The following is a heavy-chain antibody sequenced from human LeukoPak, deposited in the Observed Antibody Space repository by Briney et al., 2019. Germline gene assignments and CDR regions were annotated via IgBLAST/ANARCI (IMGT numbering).Heavy chain of an antibody. J-gene: IGHJ6*02. D-gene: IGHD1-26*01. CDR2: IYDSGST. V-gene: IGHV4-39*01. Sequence: SETLSLTCTVSGGSIRSSYYYWGWIRQPPGKGLEWIGSIYDSGSTYYNPSLKSRVTISVDTSKNQFSLKLSSVTAADTAVYYCARSVGSYQASYYYYGMDVWGQGTTVTVSS. CDR1: GGSIRSSYYY. CDR3: ARSVGSYQASYYYYGMDV.